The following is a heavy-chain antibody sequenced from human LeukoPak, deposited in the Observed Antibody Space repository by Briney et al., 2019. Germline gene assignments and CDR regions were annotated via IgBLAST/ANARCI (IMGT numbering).Heavy chain of an antibody. CDR3: ARAGDTAMVDY. J-gene: IGHJ4*02. CDR2: IYYSGST. CDR1: GGSISSGDYY. V-gene: IGHV4-30-4*08. D-gene: IGHD5-18*01. Sequence: SQTLPLTCTVSGGSISSGDYYWSWIRQPPGKGLEWIGYIYYSGSTYYNPSLKSRVTISVDTSKNQFSLKLSSVTAADTAVYYCARAGDTAMVDYWGQGTLVTVSS.